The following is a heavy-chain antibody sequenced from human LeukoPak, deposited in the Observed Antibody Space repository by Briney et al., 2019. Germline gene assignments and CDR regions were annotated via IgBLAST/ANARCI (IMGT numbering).Heavy chain of an antibody. CDR2: ISSEGSEQ. D-gene: IGHD1-26*01. Sequence: GGSLRLSCAASGFSFSSYGMHWVREVPGKGLEWVAVISSEGSEQFYADSVKGRFTISRDNFENTLNLQMNNLRPEDTAVYYCAKDKGREGDYWGQGTLVTVSS. V-gene: IGHV3-30*18. J-gene: IGHJ4*02. CDR3: AKDKGREGDY. CDR1: GFSFSSYG.